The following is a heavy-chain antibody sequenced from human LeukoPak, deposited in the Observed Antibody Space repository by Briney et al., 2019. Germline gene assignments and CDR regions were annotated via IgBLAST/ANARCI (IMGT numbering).Heavy chain of an antibody. J-gene: IGHJ4*02. V-gene: IGHV1-46*01. D-gene: IGHD1-26*01. CDR3: ARLGVVGATGVDY. CDR2: INPSGGST. Sequence: ASVTVSCKASGYTFTSYYMHWVRQAPGQGLEWMGLINPSGGSTSYAQKFQGRVTMTRDTSTSTVYMELSSRRSEDTAVYYCARLGVVGATGVDYWGQGTLVTVSS. CDR1: GYTFTSYY.